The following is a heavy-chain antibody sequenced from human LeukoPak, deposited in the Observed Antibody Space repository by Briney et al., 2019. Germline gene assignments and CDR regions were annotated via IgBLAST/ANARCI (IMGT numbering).Heavy chain of an antibody. D-gene: IGHD3-10*01. J-gene: IGHJ4*02. Sequence: PGGSLRLSCAASGFAFSNYAMSWVRQAPGKGLEWVSSLSGGGDSRYYADSVMGRFTISRDNSKNTLYLQMNSLRAEDTAVYYCAKAVRSMVTGGGYFDSWGQETLVTVSS. CDR2: LSGGGDSR. CDR1: GFAFSNYA. V-gene: IGHV3-23*01. CDR3: AKAVRSMVTGGGYFDS.